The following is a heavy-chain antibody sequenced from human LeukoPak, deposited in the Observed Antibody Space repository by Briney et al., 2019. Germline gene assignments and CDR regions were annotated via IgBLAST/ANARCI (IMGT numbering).Heavy chain of an antibody. Sequence: GGSLRLSCAASGFTFSSYWMSWVRQAPGKGLEWVANIKQDGSEKYYVDSVKGRFTISRDNAKNSLYLQMNSLRAEDTAVYYCARDAFLVVPAAIPYYFDYWGQGTLVTVSS. CDR3: ARDAFLVVPAAIPYYFDY. D-gene: IGHD2-2*01. CDR1: GFTFSSYW. J-gene: IGHJ4*02. CDR2: IKQDGSEK. V-gene: IGHV3-7*01.